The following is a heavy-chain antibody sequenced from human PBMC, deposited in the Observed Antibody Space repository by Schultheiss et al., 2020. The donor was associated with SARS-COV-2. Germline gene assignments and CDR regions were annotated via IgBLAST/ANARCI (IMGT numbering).Heavy chain of an antibody. CDR1: GGSVSSGSYY. CDR3: AKRGYDSSGYYSDWYFDL. CDR2: IYYSGST. Sequence: GSLRLSCTVSGGSVSSGSYYWSWIRQPPGKGLEWIGYIYYSGSTNYNPSLKSRVTISVDTSKNQFSLKLSSVTAADTAVYYCAKRGYDSSGYYSDWYFDLWGRGTLVTVSS. J-gene: IGHJ2*01. D-gene: IGHD3-22*01. V-gene: IGHV4-61*01.